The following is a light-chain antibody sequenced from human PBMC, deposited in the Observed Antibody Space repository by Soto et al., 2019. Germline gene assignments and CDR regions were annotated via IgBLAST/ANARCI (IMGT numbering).Light chain of an antibody. J-gene: IGKJ4*01. CDR1: QSISSY. CDR3: QPSYSTPP. CDR2: AAS. V-gene: IGKV1-39*01. Sequence: DIQMTQSPSSLSASVGDRVTITCRASQSISSYLSWYQQNPGKAPKLLIYAASSLQSGVPSRFGGGRSGTDFTLTISSLQPEDFENQYCQPSYSTPPFGGGTKVEIK.